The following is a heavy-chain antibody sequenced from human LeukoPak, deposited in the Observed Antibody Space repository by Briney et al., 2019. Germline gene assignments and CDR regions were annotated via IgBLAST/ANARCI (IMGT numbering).Heavy chain of an antibody. D-gene: IGHD4-17*01. Sequence: GGSLRLSCAASGFTVSSNYMSWVRQAPGKGLEWVSSISSSSSYIYYADSVKGRFTISRDNAKNSLYLQMNSLRPEDTAVYYCARISDTVTTPFDYWGQGTLVTVSS. CDR1: GFTVSSNY. CDR3: ARISDTVTTPFDY. V-gene: IGHV3-21*01. J-gene: IGHJ4*02. CDR2: ISSSSSYI.